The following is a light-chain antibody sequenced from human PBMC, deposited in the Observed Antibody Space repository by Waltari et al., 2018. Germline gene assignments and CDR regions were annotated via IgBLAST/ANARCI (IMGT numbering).Light chain of an antibody. CDR1: SSDVGVYNY. J-gene: IGLJ3*02. V-gene: IGLV2-14*01. CDR3: SSYTSSSTWA. CDR2: EVS. Sequence: QSALTQPASVSGSPGQSISISCTGTSSDVGVYNYVPWYQQHPGKAPKLMIYEVSNRPSGISNRFSGSKSDNTASLTISGLQAEDEADYYCSSYTSSSTWAFGGGTKLTVL.